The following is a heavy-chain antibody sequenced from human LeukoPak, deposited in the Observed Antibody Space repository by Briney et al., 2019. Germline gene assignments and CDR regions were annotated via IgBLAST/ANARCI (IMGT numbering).Heavy chain of an antibody. Sequence: GSLRLSCAASGFIFSSHGMNWVRQAPGKGLEWVSGISPSGDITYYADSVKGRFTISRDNAKNSLYLQMNSLRAEDTAVYYCARGSLDSSGWYFYDLVHSYYFDYWGQGTLVTVSS. CDR3: ARGSLDSSGWYFYDLVHSYYFDY. CDR1: GFIFSSHG. V-gene: IGHV3-48*04. J-gene: IGHJ4*02. CDR2: ISPSGDIT. D-gene: IGHD6-19*01.